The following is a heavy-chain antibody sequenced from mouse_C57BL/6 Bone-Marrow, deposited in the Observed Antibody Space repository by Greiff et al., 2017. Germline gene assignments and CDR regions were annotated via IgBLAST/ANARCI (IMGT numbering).Heavy chain of an antibody. CDR2: IDPENGDT. D-gene: IGHD1-1*01. Sequence: EVQLQQSGAELVRPGASVKLSCTASGFNIKDDYMHWVKQRPEQGLEWIGWIDPENGDTEYASKFQGKATITADTSSNTAYLQLSSLTSEDTAVYNCTTGLRSDFVYGGQGTTLTVSS. J-gene: IGHJ2*01. CDR1: GFNIKDDY. V-gene: IGHV14-4*01. CDR3: TTGLRSDFVY.